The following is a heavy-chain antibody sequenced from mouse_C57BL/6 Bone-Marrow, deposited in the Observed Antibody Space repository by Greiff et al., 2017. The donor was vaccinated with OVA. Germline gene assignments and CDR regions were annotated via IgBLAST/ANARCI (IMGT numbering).Heavy chain of an antibody. CDR2: ISDGGSYT. V-gene: IGHV5-4*01. CDR3: ARDRSNYLRDAMDY. J-gene: IGHJ4*01. D-gene: IGHD2-5*01. CDR1: GFTFSSYA. Sequence: DVKLVESGGGLVKPGGSLKLSCAASGFTFSSYAMSWVRQTPEKRLEWVATISDGGSYTYYPDNVKGRFTISRDNAKNNLYLQMSHLKSEDTAMYYCARDRSNYLRDAMDYGGQGTSVTVSS.